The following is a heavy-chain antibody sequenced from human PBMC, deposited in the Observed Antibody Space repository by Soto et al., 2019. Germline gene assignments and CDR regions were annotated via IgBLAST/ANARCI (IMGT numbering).Heavy chain of an antibody. CDR3: ARHYDFWSGYVDY. J-gene: IGHJ4*02. CDR1: GGSISSSTYY. V-gene: IGHV4-39*01. Sequence: SETLSLTCTXSGGSISSSTYYWGWIRQPPGKGLEWIGSIYYSGSTYYNPSLKSRVTISVDTSKNQFSLKLSSVTAADTAVYYCARHYDFWSGYVDYWGQGTLVTVSS. D-gene: IGHD3-3*01. CDR2: IYYSGST.